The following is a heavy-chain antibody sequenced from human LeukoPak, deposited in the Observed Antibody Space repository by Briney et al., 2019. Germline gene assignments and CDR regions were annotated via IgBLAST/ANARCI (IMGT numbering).Heavy chain of an antibody. CDR1: GFTFSSYY. V-gene: IGHV3-7*01. Sequence: PGGSLRLSCAASGFTFSSYYMAWFRQAPGKGLEWVANIKQDGSEKYYVDSVKGRFTISRDNAKNSLFLQLNSLRAEDTAVYYCARDFSGYYPYYFDYWGQGTLVTVSS. CDR3: ARDFSGYYPYYFDY. J-gene: IGHJ4*02. D-gene: IGHD3-22*01. CDR2: IKQDGSEK.